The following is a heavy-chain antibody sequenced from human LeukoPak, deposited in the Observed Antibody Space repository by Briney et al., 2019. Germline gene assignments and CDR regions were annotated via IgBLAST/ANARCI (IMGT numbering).Heavy chain of an antibody. V-gene: IGHV4-4*07. J-gene: IGHJ4*02. D-gene: IGHD6-6*01. CDR3: AREFSGTSIAARVFDS. CDR1: GGSITSYY. Sequence: KPSETLSLTCAVYGGSITSYYWSYIRQPAGKGLEWIGRIHTSGSTNYNPSLKSRVTMSVDTSKNQFSLKLSSVTAADTAIYYCAREFSGTSIAARVFDSWGQGTLVTVSS. CDR2: IHTSGST.